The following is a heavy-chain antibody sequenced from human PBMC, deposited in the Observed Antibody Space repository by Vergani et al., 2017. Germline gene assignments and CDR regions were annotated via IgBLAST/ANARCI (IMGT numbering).Heavy chain of an antibody. CDR1: GFTFSHYS. CDR3: ARGSGGSCYSCWFDP. J-gene: IGHJ5*02. CDR2: ISGNNDDV. Sequence: EVQMVESGGGLVKPGGSLRLSCVASGFTFSHYSMNWVRQAPGKGLEWVSSISGNNDDVYYADSVKGRFTISRDNAKNSLYLQMNSLRAEDTAVYYCARGSGGSCYSCWFDPWGQGTLVTVSS. D-gene: IGHD2-15*01. V-gene: IGHV3-21*01.